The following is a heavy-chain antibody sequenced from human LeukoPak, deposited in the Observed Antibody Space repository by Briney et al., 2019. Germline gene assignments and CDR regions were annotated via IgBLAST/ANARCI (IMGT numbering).Heavy chain of an antibody. CDR2: ISSSSSYI. Sequence: GGSLRLSCAASGFTFSDYYMSWIRQAPGKGLEWVSYISSSSSYINYADPVKGRFTISRDNAKNSLYLQMNSLRAEDTAVYYCARDHDRSADERGYDFDFWGQGTLVTVSS. CDR1: GFTFSDYY. CDR3: ARDHDRSADERGYDFDF. D-gene: IGHD3-22*01. J-gene: IGHJ4*02. V-gene: IGHV3-11*06.